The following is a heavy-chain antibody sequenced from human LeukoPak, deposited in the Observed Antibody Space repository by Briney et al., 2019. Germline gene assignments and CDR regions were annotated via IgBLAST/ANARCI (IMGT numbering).Heavy chain of an antibody. Sequence: GGSLRLSCAASEFTFSSYSMNWVRQAPGKGLEWVSYITNSGNSKSYADSVKGRFTISRDNAKNSLYLQMSNLRAEDTAVYFCARGGGLDVWGQGATVTVSS. CDR2: ITNSGNSK. J-gene: IGHJ6*02. CDR1: EFTFSSYS. D-gene: IGHD3-16*01. V-gene: IGHV3-48*04. CDR3: ARGGGLDV.